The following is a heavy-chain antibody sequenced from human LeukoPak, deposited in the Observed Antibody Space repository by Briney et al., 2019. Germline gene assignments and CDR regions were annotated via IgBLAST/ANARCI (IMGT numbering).Heavy chain of an antibody. V-gene: IGHV3-7*01. CDR2: IKQDGSAE. CDR1: GFTISNYW. CDR3: ARDLFDY. J-gene: IGHJ4*02. Sequence: GGSLRLSCAVSGFTISNYWMSWVRQAPGKGLEWVATIKQDGSAEFYVDSVKGRFTVSRDSAKNSLYLQMNSLRDDDTAVYYCARDLFDYWGQGTLVTVSS.